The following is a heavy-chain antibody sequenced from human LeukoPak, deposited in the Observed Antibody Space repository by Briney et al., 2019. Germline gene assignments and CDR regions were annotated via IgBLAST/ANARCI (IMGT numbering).Heavy chain of an antibody. J-gene: IGHJ4*02. CDR2: INHSGST. CDR1: GGSFSGYY. V-gene: IGHV4-34*01. CDR3: ARGGYSFYNF. D-gene: IGHD5-12*01. Sequence: SETLSLTCAVYGGSFSGYYWSWIRQPPGKGLEWIGEINHSGSTNYNPSLKSRVTISVDTSKNQVLLRLNSVTAADTAVYFCARGGYSFYNFWGQGTLVTVSS.